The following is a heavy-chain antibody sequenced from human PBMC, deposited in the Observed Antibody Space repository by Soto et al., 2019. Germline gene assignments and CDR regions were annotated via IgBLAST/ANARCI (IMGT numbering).Heavy chain of an antibody. Sequence: SETLSLTCTVSGGSVSSGSYYWSWIRQPPGKGLEWIGYIYYSGSTNYNPSLKSRVTISVDTSKNQFSLKLSSVTAADTAVYYCARGGGYYFHYWGQGTLVTVSS. J-gene: IGHJ4*02. CDR1: GGSVSSGSYY. CDR3: ARGGGYYFHY. V-gene: IGHV4-61*01. D-gene: IGHD3-10*01. CDR2: IYYSGST.